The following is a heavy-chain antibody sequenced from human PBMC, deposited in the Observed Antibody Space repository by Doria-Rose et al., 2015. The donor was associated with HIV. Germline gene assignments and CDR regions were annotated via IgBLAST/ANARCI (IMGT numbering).Heavy chain of an antibody. Sequence: QITLKESGPVLVRPTETLTLTCTVSGVSLSSPGMGVSWIRQPPGKALEWLANIFSDDERSYKTSPKSRLTISRCTSKSQVVLTTTDMDPVDTATYYCARIKSSRWYHKYYFDFWGQGTLVIVSA. V-gene: IGHV2-26*01. J-gene: IGHJ4*02. D-gene: IGHD6-13*01. CDR3: ARIKSSRWYHKYYFDF. CDR1: GVSLSSPGMG. CDR2: IFSDDER.